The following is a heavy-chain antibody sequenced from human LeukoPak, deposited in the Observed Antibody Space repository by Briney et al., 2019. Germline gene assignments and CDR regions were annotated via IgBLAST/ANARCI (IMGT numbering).Heavy chain of an antibody. Sequence: SETLSLTCAVFGGSFSGYFWSWIRQPPGKGLEWIGEINESGSTNYNPSLKSRVTMSVDTSKNQFSLKLSSVTAADTAVYYCARGFLEWENWFDPWGQGTLVTVSS. CDR1: GGSFSGYF. D-gene: IGHD3-3*01. CDR3: ARGFLEWENWFDP. V-gene: IGHV4-34*01. CDR2: INESGST. J-gene: IGHJ5*02.